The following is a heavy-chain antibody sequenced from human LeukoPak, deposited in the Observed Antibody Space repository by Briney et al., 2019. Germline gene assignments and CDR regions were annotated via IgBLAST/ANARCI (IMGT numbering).Heavy chain of an antibody. CDR1: GFTFSDYF. CDR3: ASDIVATSGDF. J-gene: IGHJ4*02. V-gene: IGHV3-11*01. Sequence: GGSLRLSCAASGFTFSDYFMSWIRQAPGKGLEWVAYITSSGDDIYYADSVKGRFTISRDNAKNALFLRMSSLRVEDTATYYCASDIVATSGDFWGQGTLVSVSS. D-gene: IGHD5-12*01. CDR2: ITSSGDDI.